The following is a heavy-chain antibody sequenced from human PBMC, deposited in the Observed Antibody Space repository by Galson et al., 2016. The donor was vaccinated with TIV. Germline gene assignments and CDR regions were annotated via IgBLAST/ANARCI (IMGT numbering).Heavy chain of an antibody. CDR3: ARVVTGGYVDV. J-gene: IGHJ6*04. Sequence: SVKVSCKVSGGTFSGYYIYWVRQAPGQGLEWMGWINPKSGSTKYAQRFQGRVTMTRDTSISTAYMEVSWLRPDDTAVFYCARVVTGGYVDVWGKGTTVTVSS. CDR2: INPKSGST. D-gene: IGHD3-16*01. CDR1: GGTFSGYY. V-gene: IGHV1-2*02.